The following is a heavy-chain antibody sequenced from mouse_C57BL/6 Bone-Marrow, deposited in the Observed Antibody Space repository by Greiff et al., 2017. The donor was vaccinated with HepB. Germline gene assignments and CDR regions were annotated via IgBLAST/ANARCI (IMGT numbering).Heavy chain of an antibody. J-gene: IGHJ3*01. D-gene: IGHD2-5*01. Sequence: DVQLVESGGGLVKPGGSLKLSCAASGFTFSSYAMSWVRQTPEKRLEWVATISDGGSYTYYPDNVKGRFTISRDNAKNNLYLQMSHLKSEDTAMYYCALSYYSNYRFAYWGQGTLVTVSA. CDR1: GFTFSSYA. CDR3: ALSYYSNYRFAY. CDR2: ISDGGSYT. V-gene: IGHV5-4*01.